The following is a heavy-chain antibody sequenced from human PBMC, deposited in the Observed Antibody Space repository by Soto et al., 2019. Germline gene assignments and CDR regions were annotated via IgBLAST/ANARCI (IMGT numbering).Heavy chain of an antibody. J-gene: IGHJ4*02. D-gene: IGHD3-10*01. CDR2: ISYDGSNK. CDR3: AKENYYGSGSSMYYFDY. Sequence: GGSLRLSCAASGFTFSSYGMHWVRQAPGKGLEWVAVISYDGSNKYYADSVKGRFTISRDNSKNTLYLQMNSLRAEDTAVYYCAKENYYGSGSSMYYFDYWGQGTLVTVSS. CDR1: GFTFSSYG. V-gene: IGHV3-30*18.